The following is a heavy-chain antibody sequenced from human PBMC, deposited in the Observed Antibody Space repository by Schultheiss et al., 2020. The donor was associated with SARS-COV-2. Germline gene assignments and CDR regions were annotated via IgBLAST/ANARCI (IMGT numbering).Heavy chain of an antibody. J-gene: IGHJ4*02. CDR1: GFTFSSYG. V-gene: IGHV3-30*18. CDR2: ISYDGSNK. Sequence: GGSLRLSCAASGFTFSSYGMHWVRQAPGKGLEWVAVISYDGSNKYYADSVKGRFTISRDNSKNTLYLQMNSLRAEDTAVYYCAKLFLTRFDYWGQGTLVTVSS. CDR3: AKLFLTRFDY.